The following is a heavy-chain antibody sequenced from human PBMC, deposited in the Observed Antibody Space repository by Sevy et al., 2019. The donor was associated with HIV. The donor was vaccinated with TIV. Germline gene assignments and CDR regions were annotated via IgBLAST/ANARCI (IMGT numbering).Heavy chain of an antibody. J-gene: IGHJ4*02. D-gene: IGHD3-22*01. CDR3: AIDHRRDGMIVVPFEK. Sequence: GGSLRLSCAAPGLSFSNAWMAWVGQAPGKGREWVGRIRSETGGGTTDFAAFAKGKFTISRDDPKNTLYLQMNSLKTEDTAVYYCAIDHRRDGMIVVPFEKWGLGTLVTVSS. V-gene: IGHV3-15*01. CDR2: IRSETGGGTT. CDR1: GLSFSNAW.